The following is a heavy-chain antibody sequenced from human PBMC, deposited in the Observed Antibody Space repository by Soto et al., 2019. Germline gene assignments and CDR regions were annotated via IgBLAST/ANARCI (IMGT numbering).Heavy chain of an antibody. CDR3: AKAVHDFWSVYGRSGYYYYIDV. V-gene: IGHV3-30*18. D-gene: IGHD3-3*01. CDR2: ISYDGSDK. J-gene: IGHJ6*03. Sequence: VAVISYDGSDKYYADSVKGRFTISRDNSKNTLYLQMNSLRAEDTAVYYCAKAVHDFWSVYGRSGYYYYIDVWGKGTTGTGSS.